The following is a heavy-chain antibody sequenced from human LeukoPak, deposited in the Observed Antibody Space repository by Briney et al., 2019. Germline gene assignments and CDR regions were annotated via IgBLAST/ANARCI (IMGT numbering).Heavy chain of an antibody. CDR3: AKKRSNYFDY. CDR1: GYSFTSYG. V-gene: IGHV3-33*06. J-gene: IGHJ4*02. D-gene: IGHD1-1*01. Sequence: GRSLRLSCAASGYSFTSYGMHWVRQAPGKGLEWVAVIWYDGSNKYYADSVKGRFTISRDHSKNTVFLQMNSLRAEDTAVYYCAKKRSNYFDYWGQGTLVTVSS. CDR2: IWYDGSNK.